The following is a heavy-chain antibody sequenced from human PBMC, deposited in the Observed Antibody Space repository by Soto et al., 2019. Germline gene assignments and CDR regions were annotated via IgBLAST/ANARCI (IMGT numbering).Heavy chain of an antibody. D-gene: IGHD2-8*01. CDR3: AKRRGYCTNGVCYGPYYFDY. J-gene: IGHJ4*02. Sequence: SLRLSCAASGFTFSSYAMSWVRQAPGKGLEWVSAISGSGGSTYYADSVKGRFTISRDNSKNTLYLQMNSLRAEDTAVYYCAKRRGYCTNGVCYGPYYFDYWGQGTLVTVSS. V-gene: IGHV3-23*01. CDR2: ISGSGGST. CDR1: GFTFSSYA.